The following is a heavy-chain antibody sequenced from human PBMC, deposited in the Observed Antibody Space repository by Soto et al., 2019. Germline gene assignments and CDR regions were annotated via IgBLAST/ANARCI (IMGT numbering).Heavy chain of an antibody. V-gene: IGHV4-59*01. CDR2: IYYSGST. Sequence: PSETLSLTCTVSGGSISSYYWSWIRQPPGKGLEWIGYIYYSGSTNYNPSLKSRVTISVDTSKNQFSLKLSSVTAADTAVYYCARGQDDSSKFFWFDPWGQGTLVT. CDR3: ARGQDDSSKFFWFDP. J-gene: IGHJ5*02. D-gene: IGHD3-22*01. CDR1: GGSISSYY.